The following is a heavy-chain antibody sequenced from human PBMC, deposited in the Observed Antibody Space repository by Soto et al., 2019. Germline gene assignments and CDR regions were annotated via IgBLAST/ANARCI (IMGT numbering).Heavy chain of an antibody. J-gene: IGHJ5*02. Sequence: GASVKVSCKASGYTFTSYDINWVRQATGQGLEWMGWMNPNSGNTGYAQKFQGRVTMTRNTSISTAYMELSSLRSEDTAVYYCARGARHYYDSSGYNWFDPWGQGTLVTVSS. CDR3: ARGARHYYDSSGYNWFDP. D-gene: IGHD3-22*01. CDR1: GYTFTSYD. CDR2: MNPNSGNT. V-gene: IGHV1-8*01.